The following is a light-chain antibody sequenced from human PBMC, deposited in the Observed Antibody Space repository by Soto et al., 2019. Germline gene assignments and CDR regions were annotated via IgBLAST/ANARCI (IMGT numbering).Light chain of an antibody. CDR2: TND. CDR3: SSRDANIDPAV. Sequence: QSVLTQPPSASGTPGRRVTISWSGSSSKIGSNTVNCYQQLPGTAPKLLIYTNDQLPSGVPDPFSGSRSGTSASLAISGLQFEDEADYQCSSRDANIDPAVLGAWTKVTV. CDR1: SSKIGSNT. V-gene: IGLV1-44*01. J-gene: IGLJ1*01.